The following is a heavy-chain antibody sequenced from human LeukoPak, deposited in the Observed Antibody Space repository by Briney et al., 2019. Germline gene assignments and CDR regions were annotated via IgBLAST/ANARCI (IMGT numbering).Heavy chain of an antibody. CDR1: GGSTSSSSFY. CDR3: ARLRAYYYDSSGYYNFDF. CDR2: ISYSGRT. Sequence: SETLSLTCTVSGGSTSSSSFYWGWIRQPPGKGLECIGRISYSGRTYYNPSLQSRVTISVDTSKNQFSPRLSSVTAADTAVYYCARLRAYYYDSSGYYNFDFWGQGTLVTVSS. D-gene: IGHD3-22*01. J-gene: IGHJ4*02. V-gene: IGHV4-39*01.